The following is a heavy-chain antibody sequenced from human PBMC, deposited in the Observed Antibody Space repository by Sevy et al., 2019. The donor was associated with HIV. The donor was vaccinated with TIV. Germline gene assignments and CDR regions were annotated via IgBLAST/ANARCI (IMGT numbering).Heavy chain of an antibody. Sequence: ASVKVSCKASGYTFTSYRIYWVRQAPGQGLESMGWISAHNGDTNYAQKFQGRVTMITDTSTTTAYMDLRSLRSDDTALYYCARACCSGGRCYSLAYWGQGTLVTVSS. J-gene: IGHJ4*02. CDR2: ISAHNGDT. D-gene: IGHD2-15*01. V-gene: IGHV1-18*01. CDR1: GYTFTSYR. CDR3: ARACCSGGRCYSLAY.